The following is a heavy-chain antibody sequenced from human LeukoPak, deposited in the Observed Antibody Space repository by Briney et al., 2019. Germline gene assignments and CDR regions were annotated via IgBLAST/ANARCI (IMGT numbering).Heavy chain of an antibody. CDR2: ISYDGSNK. Sequence: GGSLRLSCAASGFTFSSYGMHWVRQAPGKGLEWVAVISYDGSNKYYADSVKGRFTISRDNSKNTLYLQMNSLRAEDTAVYYCAKNRQYYYGSGTTDYWGQGTLVTVSS. V-gene: IGHV3-30*18. J-gene: IGHJ4*02. D-gene: IGHD3-10*01. CDR3: AKNRQYYYGSGTTDY. CDR1: GFTFSSYG.